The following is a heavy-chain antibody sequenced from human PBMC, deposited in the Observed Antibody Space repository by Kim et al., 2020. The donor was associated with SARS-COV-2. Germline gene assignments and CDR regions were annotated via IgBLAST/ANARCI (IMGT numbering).Heavy chain of an antibody. J-gene: IGHJ6*02. CDR3: AKEQSSRWFRDDYYYGMDV. D-gene: IGHD6-13*01. V-gene: IGHV3-30*02. Sequence: GRFTSSRDNSKNTLYLQMNSRRAEDTAVYYCAKEQSSRWFRDDYYYGMDVWGQGTTVTVSS.